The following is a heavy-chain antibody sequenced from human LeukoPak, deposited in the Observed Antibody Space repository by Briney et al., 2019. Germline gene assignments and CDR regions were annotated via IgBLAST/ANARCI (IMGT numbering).Heavy chain of an antibody. D-gene: IGHD3-10*01. J-gene: IGHJ3*02. CDR3: ARPGITAFDI. CDR1: GFTFNNYW. V-gene: IGHV3-7*01. Sequence: PGGSLRLSCAASGFTFNNYWMSWVRQAPGKGLEWVANVKQDGSEKYYMDSVKGRFTISRDNAKNSLYLQMSSLRAEDTALYYCARPGITAFDIWGQGTMVTVSS. CDR2: VKQDGSEK.